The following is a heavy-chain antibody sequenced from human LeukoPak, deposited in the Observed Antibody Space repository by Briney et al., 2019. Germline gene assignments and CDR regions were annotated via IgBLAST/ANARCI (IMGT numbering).Heavy chain of an antibody. V-gene: IGHV4-31*03. CDR2: IYYSGST. J-gene: IGHJ4*02. CDR1: RGSLLSGVYH. CDR3: ARPIRISGTAYYDY. Sequence: SETLSLTCPVSRGSLLSGVYHWSWIRQHPGKGLEWIGYIYYSGSTYYNPSLKSRVTISLDTSKNQFSLKLSFVTAADTAVYYCARPIRISGTAYYDYCGQGTLVTVSS. D-gene: IGHD1-20*01.